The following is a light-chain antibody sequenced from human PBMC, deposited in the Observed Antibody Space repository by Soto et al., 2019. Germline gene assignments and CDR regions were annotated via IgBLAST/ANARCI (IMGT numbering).Light chain of an antibody. CDR3: QQTFRTPHT. V-gene: IGKV1-39*01. Sequence: DIRRTQSPASLSASVGDRVTITCRASQTISNYLNWYQQKPGAAPKLLIYSASTLQSGVPSRFSGSGFGTDYTLTISSLQPADFAVYYCQQTFRTPHTFGQGTKVDIK. CDR2: SAS. J-gene: IGKJ2*01. CDR1: QTISNY.